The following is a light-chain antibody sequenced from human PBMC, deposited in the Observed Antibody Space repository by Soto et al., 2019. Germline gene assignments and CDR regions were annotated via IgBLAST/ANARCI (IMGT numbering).Light chain of an antibody. V-gene: IGLV2-8*01. Sequence: SALTQPPSASGSPGQSVIISCTGTSSDIGFYNYVPWYQHHPGRAPKLIIYDVNKRPSGVPHRFSGSKSGDSASLTVSGLQPEDEADYYCSSYAGKNSLVFGTGTKVTV. CDR2: DVN. CDR3: SSYAGKNSLV. J-gene: IGLJ1*01. CDR1: SSDIGFYNY.